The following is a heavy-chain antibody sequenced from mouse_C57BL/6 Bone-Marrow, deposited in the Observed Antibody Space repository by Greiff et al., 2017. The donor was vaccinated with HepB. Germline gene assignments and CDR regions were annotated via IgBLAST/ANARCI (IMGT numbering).Heavy chain of an antibody. CDR3: AGHGDYDGVGAMDY. V-gene: IGHV5-2*01. Sequence: VQLQQSGGGLVQPGESLKLSCESNEYEFPSHDMSWVRKTPEKRLELVAAINSDGGSTYYPDTMERRFIISRDNTKKTLYLQMSSLRSEDTALYYCAGHGDYDGVGAMDYWGQGTSVTVSS. D-gene: IGHD2-4*01. CDR2: INSDGGST. J-gene: IGHJ4*01. CDR1: EYEFPSHD.